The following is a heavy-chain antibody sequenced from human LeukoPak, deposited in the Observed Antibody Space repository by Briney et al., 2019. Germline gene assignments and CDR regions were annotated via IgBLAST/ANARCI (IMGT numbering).Heavy chain of an antibody. CDR1: GGSISSY. CDR2: IYFTGTT. CDR3: VNGGSYLTK. J-gene: IGHJ4*02. Sequence: SETLSLTCTISGGSISSYWSWIRQSPGKGLEWIGYIYFTGTTNYNPSLKSRLTISIDTSRNQFSLKLSSATAADTAIYYCVNGGSYLTKWGQGTLVTVSS. V-gene: IGHV4-59*01. D-gene: IGHD3-10*01.